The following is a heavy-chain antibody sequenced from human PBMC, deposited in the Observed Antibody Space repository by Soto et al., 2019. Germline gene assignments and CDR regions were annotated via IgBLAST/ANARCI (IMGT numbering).Heavy chain of an antibody. D-gene: IGHD6-13*01. CDR3: ARDNGIAGSFDP. CDR2: ISISSRTI. Sequence: PGGSLRLSCAASGFTFRSYSMNWVRQAPGKGLEWVSYISISSRTIYYADSVKGRFTISRDDAKNSLYLQMNSLRDEDTSVYYCARDNGIAGSFDPWGQGTPVTVSS. J-gene: IGHJ5*02. V-gene: IGHV3-48*02. CDR1: GFTFRSYS.